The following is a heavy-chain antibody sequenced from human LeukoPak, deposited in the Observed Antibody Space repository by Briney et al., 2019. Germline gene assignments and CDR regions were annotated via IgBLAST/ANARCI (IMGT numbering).Heavy chain of an antibody. CDR1: GFTFSSYA. J-gene: IGHJ4*02. V-gene: IGHV3-23*01. D-gene: IGHD6-6*01. Sequence: GGSLRLSCAASGFTFSSYAMSWVRQAPGKGLEWVSAISGSGGSTYYADSVKGRSTISRDNPKNTLYLQMNSLRAEDTAVYYCAKGLFSSSSQLDYWGQGTLVTVSS. CDR3: AKGLFSSSSQLDY. CDR2: ISGSGGST.